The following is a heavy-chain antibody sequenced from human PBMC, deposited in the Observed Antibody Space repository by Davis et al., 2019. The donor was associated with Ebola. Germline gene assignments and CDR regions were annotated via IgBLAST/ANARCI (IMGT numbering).Heavy chain of an antibody. CDR2: IIPIFDIP. J-gene: IGHJ4*02. CDR1: GGSFSSHP. CDR3: ARDFDGGNYYFDY. D-gene: IGHD3-9*01. Sequence: SVKVSCKTSGGSFSSHPISWVRQAPRQGLEWMGGIIPIFDIPHYAQKFQGRITITADASTSTGYMELSSLRSEDTATYFCARDFDGGNYYFDYWGPGTPVTVSS. V-gene: IGHV1-69*13.